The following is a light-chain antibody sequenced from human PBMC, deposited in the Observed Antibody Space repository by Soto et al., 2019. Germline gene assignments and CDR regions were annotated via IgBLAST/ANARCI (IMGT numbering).Light chain of an antibody. CDR3: QQYDSTPPT. J-gene: IGKJ1*01. CDR1: QSVNSNY. Sequence: EIVLTQSPGTLSLSPGDRGTVSCRASQSVNSNYLAWYQRKPGQAPRLLIYGASNRATDIPYRFSASGSGTDITLTITRLEPEDFAVYYCQQYDSTPPTFGQGTKVEVK. V-gene: IGKV3-20*01. CDR2: GAS.